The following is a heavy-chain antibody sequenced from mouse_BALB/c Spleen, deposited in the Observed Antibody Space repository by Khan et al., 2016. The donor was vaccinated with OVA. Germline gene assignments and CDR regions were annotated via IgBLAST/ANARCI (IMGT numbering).Heavy chain of an antibody. CDR3: ARFYDPYYAMDY. CDR1: GFSLTSYG. CDR2: IWAGGST. Sequence: QVRLQQSGPGLVAPSQSLSITCTVSGFSLTSYGVNWVRQPPGKGLEWLGVIWAGGSTNYNSALMSRLSLSKDNPKSQVFLKMNSLQTDDTAMYYCARFYDPYYAMDYWGQGTSVTVAS. J-gene: IGHJ4*01. V-gene: IGHV2-9*02. D-gene: IGHD2-3*01.